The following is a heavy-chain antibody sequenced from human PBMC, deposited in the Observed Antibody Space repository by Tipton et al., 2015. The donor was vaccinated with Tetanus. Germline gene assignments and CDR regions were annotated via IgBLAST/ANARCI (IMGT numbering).Heavy chain of an antibody. V-gene: IGHV4-34*01. CDR1: GASFSDYY. J-gene: IGHJ4*02. CDR3: ARAAGFLGLTHDF. Sequence: TLSLTCAVYGASFSDYYWSWIRQAPGKGLEWIGYIYQTGTTYYNPSLKGRVTISMDRSNTQFSLRLDSLTAADTAVYYCARAAGFLGLTHDFWGRGTLVSVSS. D-gene: IGHD2/OR15-2a*01. CDR2: IYQTGTT.